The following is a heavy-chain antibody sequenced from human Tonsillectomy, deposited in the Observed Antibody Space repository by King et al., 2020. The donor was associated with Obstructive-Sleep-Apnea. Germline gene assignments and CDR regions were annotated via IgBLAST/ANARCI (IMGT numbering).Heavy chain of an antibody. V-gene: IGHV4-39*02. D-gene: IGHD5/OR15-5a*01. CDR3: ARDKSTLIYGMDV. CDR1: GGSISTSLYY. Sequence: QLQESGPGLVKPSETLSVTCTGSGGSISTSLYYWGWIRQPPGKWLEWSGSIYYMGGAYYNPSLKSRVTISLATSKNHFSRKLNSVTAADTAIYYCARDKSTLIYGMDVWGQGTTVTVSS. J-gene: IGHJ6*02. CDR2: IYYMGGA.